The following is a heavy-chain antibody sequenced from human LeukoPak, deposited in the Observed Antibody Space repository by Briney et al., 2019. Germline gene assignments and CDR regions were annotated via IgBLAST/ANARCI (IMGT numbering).Heavy chain of an antibody. CDR3: ARVVAGTYYYYMDV. V-gene: IGHV4-39*07. CDR1: GGSTSSSSYY. D-gene: IGHD6-19*01. J-gene: IGHJ6*03. Sequence: SETLSLTCTVSGGSTSSSSYYWGWIRQPPGKGLEWIGSIYESGSTYFNPSLKSRVTISVDTSKNQFSLNLTSVTAADTAVYHCARVVAGTYYYYMDVWGKGTPVTVSS. CDR2: IYESGST.